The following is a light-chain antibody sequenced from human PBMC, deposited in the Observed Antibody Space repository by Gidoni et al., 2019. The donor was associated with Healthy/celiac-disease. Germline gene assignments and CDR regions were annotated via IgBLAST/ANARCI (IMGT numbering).Light chain of an antibody. CDR2: DAS. CDR1: HSVSSY. V-gene: IGKV3-11*01. CDR3: QQRGNWPPA. J-gene: IGKJ3*01. Sequence: DIVFPQSPATLSLSPGGRATLSCRASHSVSSYLAWYQQKPGQAPRLLIYDASSRATGIPDRFSGSGSGIDFTLTISSREPEDFAVDYGQQRGNWPPAFGPGTKVDIK.